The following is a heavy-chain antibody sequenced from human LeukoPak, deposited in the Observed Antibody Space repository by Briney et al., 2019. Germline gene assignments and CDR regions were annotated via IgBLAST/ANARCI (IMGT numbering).Heavy chain of an antibody. D-gene: IGHD6-19*01. J-gene: IGHJ4*02. CDR1: GFSFSTYW. CDR2: IQDDGSER. Sequence: TGGSLRLSCAASGFSFSTYWMTWVRQAPGKGLEWLANIQDDGSERNYMDSVKGRFTISRDNAKNLLYLQMSSLRAEDTAAYYCAGGSGWTSEYWGQGTLVTVSS. CDR3: AGGSGWTSEY. V-gene: IGHV3-7*03.